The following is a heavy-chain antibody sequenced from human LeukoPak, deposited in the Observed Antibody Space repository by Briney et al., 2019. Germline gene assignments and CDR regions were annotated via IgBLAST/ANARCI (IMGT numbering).Heavy chain of an antibody. CDR2: IWYDGSKK. CDR3: ARSLGETTFDY. J-gene: IGHJ4*02. Sequence: GGSLRLSCAASRFTFRNYGMHWVRQAPGKGLEWGAVIWYDGSKKYYVDSVKGRFTISRDNSKNTVHLEMNSLRVEDTAVYYCARSLGETTFDYWGQGTLVTVSS. V-gene: IGHV3-33*01. CDR1: RFTFRNYG. D-gene: IGHD3-16*01.